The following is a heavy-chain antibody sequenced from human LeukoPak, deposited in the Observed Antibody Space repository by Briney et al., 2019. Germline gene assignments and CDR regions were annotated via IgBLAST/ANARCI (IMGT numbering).Heavy chain of an antibody. V-gene: IGHV3-23*01. CDR3: AKDLDYTTSGYYFDY. Sequence: GGSLRLSCTASGFTFSSYAMNWVRHPPGKGREWVSGIGAGGTFTYYADSVKGRFTISRDNSRNTLYLQMNSLRADDTAVYYCAKDLDYTTSGYYFDYWGQGTLVTVSS. CDR1: GFTFSSYA. CDR2: IGAGGTFT. D-gene: IGHD4-11*01. J-gene: IGHJ4*02.